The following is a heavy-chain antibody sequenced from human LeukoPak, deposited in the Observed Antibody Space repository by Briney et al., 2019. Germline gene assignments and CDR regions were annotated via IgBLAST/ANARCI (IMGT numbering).Heavy chain of an antibody. CDR1: GFTFDTYA. J-gene: IGHJ4*02. V-gene: IGHV3-21*01. CDR2: ISSSGSYI. CDR3: ARDRPTGRSRGVVVQ. Sequence: PGGALRLSCAASGFTFDTYAMTWVRQAPGKELEWVSSISSSGSYIYYAASVRGRSTTSRYNIKNFLYLQLSSLRVEDTAVYYCARDRPTGRSRGVVVQWGQGTLVTVS. D-gene: IGHD2-15*01.